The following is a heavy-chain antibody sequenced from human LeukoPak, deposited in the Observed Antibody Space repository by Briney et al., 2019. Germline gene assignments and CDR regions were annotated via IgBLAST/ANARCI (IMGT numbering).Heavy chain of an antibody. CDR2: ISSSSSYI. CDR3: ARLPGADVVVAAQGGDGMDV. Sequence: GGSLRLSCAASGFTFSSYSMNWVRQAPGKGLEWVSSISSSSSYIYYADSVKGRFTISRDNAKNSLYLQMNSLRAEDTAVYYCARLPGADVVVAAQGGDGMDVWGQGTTVTVSS. J-gene: IGHJ6*02. V-gene: IGHV3-21*01. CDR1: GFTFSSYS. D-gene: IGHD2-15*01.